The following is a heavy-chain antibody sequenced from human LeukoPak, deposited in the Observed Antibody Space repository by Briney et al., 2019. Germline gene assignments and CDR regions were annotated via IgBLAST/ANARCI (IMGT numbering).Heavy chain of an antibody. CDR1: RYTFTGYY. J-gene: IGHJ4*02. CDR2: IDPNSGDT. V-gene: IGHV1-2*02. CDR3: ARLVSY. D-gene: IGHD2-8*02. Sequence: ASVKVSRKASRYTFTGYYIHWLRQAPGQGLEWMGWIDPNSGDTNYVQKFQGRVTMTRDTSISTAYMELSRLRSDDTAVYYCARLVSYWGRGTLVTVSS.